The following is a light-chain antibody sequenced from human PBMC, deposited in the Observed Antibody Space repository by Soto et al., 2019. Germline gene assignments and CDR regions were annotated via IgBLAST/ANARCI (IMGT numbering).Light chain of an antibody. J-gene: IGLJ2*01. Sequence: QSALAQPPSVSGAPGQRVTISCTGSNSNIGAGYDVHWYQQLPGTAPKLLIYGNSNRPSGVPDRFSGSKSGTSASLAITGLQAEDEADYYCQSYDTSLRGVLFGGGTKLTVL. CDR1: NSNIGAGYD. V-gene: IGLV1-40*01. CDR2: GNS. CDR3: QSYDTSLRGVL.